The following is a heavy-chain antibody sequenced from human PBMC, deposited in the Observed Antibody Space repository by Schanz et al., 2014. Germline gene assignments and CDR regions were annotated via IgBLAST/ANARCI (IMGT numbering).Heavy chain of an antibody. CDR1: GYTFTSDS. V-gene: IGHV1-46*01. D-gene: IGHD3-16*01. CDR2: INPSGGST. CDR3: VRVPSRDVSFDL. Sequence: QVQLVQSGAEVKKPGASVKVSCKASGYTFTSDSMHWVRQAPGQGLEWMGMINPSGGSTTYAQKFQGRVTMTRDTSTSTVYMELSSLRSEDTAVYYCVRVPSRDVSFDLWGRGTLVTVSS. J-gene: IGHJ2*01.